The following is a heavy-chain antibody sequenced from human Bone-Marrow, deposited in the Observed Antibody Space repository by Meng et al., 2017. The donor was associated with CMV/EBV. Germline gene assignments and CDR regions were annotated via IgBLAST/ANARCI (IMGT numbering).Heavy chain of an antibody. J-gene: IGHJ5*01. CDR3: ARSDGITIFGGVITELSNWFDS. Sequence: SVKVSCKASGGTFSSYAISWVRQAPGQGLEWMGGIIPIFGTANYAQKFQGRVTITTDESTSTAYMELSSLRSEDTAVYYCARSDGITIFGGVITELSNWFDSWGQGTLVTVSS. CDR1: GGTFSSYA. CDR2: IIPIFGTA. D-gene: IGHD3-3*01. V-gene: IGHV1-69*05.